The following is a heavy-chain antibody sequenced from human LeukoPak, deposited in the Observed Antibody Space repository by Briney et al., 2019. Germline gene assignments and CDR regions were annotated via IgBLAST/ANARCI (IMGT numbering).Heavy chain of an antibody. CDR2: IKEDGREK. Sequence: GGSLRLSWAASGFTFSSFWMNWVRHPPGRGLEWEANIKEDGREKYYVDSLKGRFTISRENAKNSLYLQMNSLRAEDTAVYYCARRYYDNFDYWGQGTLVTVSS. CDR3: ARRYYDNFDY. D-gene: IGHD3-22*01. V-gene: IGHV3-7*01. J-gene: IGHJ4*02. CDR1: GFTFSSFW.